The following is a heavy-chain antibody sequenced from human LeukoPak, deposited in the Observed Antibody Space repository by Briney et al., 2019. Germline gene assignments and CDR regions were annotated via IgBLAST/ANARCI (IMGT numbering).Heavy chain of an antibody. CDR1: GFTFSSYG. CDR2: ISGSGGST. D-gene: IGHD3-10*02. J-gene: IGHJ6*04. CDR3: AELGITMIGGV. V-gene: IGHV3-23*01. Sequence: TGGSLRLSCAASGFTFSSYGMSWVRQVPGKGLEWVSAISGSGGSTYYADSVKGRFTISRDSAKNSLYLQMNSLRAEDTAVYYCAELGITMIGGVWGKGTTVTISS.